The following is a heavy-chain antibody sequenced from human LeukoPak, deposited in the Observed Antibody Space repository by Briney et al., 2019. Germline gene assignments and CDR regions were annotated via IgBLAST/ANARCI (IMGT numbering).Heavy chain of an antibody. J-gene: IGHJ4*02. CDR3: ARGPVEGSSGYFVDY. CDR2: IKQDGSEK. Sequence: WGSLRLSCAASGFTFSSYWMNWVRQAPGKGLEWVANIKQDGSEKDYVDSVKGRFTISRDNAKNSLYLQMNSLRAEDTAVYYCARGPVEGSSGYFVDYWGQGTLVTVSS. V-gene: IGHV3-7*01. CDR1: GFTFSSYW. D-gene: IGHD3-22*01.